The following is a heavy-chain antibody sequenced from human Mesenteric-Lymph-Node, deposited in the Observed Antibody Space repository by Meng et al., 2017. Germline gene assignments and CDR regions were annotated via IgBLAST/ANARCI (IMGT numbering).Heavy chain of an antibody. CDR2: TYYRSKWYN. D-gene: IGHD2-8*01. V-gene: IGHV6-1*01. Sequence: SQTLSLTCAISGDSVTSNSAAWNWIRQSPSRGLEWLGRTYYRSKWYNDYAVSVKSRITINPDTSKNQFYLQLTSVTPEDTAVYFCARGNHGVYVDKFEYWGQGTQVTVSS. CDR3: ARGNHGVYVDKFEY. J-gene: IGHJ4*02. CDR1: GDSVTSNSAA.